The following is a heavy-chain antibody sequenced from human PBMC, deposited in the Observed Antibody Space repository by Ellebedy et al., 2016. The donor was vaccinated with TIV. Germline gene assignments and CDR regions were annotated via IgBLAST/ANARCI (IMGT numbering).Heavy chain of an antibody. CDR1: GGSLSRSSYY. CDR2: IYYSGDT. J-gene: IGHJ5*01. Sequence: PSETLSLTCTVSGGSLSRSSYYWGWFRQPPGKGLEWIGNIYYSGDTDYNPSLKSRVTISVDTSKNQFSLKVRSVTAADTAVYYCARSPPTYNWVDSWGQGTLVTVSS. CDR3: ARSPPTYNWVDS. V-gene: IGHV4-39*01.